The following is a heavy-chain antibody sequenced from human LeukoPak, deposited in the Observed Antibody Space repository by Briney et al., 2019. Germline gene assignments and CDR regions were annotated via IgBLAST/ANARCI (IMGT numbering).Heavy chain of an antibody. CDR1: GFTFSSYP. J-gene: IGHJ4*02. CDR3: ARTRGGGYGFDY. V-gene: IGHV3-21*01. CDR2: ISSSATYI. D-gene: IGHD5-18*01. Sequence: GGSLRLSCAASGFTFSSYPMNWVRQAPGKGLEWVSSISSSATYISYADSVKGRFTISRDNAKNSLYLQMNSLRAEDTAVYYCARTRGGGYGFDYWGQGTLVTVSS.